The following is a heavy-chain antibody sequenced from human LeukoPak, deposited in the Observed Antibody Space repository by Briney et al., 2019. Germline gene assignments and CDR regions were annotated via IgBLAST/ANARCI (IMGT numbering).Heavy chain of an antibody. CDR2: IIPIFGTA. V-gene: IGHV1-69*06. CDR1: GGTFSSYA. D-gene: IGHD1-26*01. Sequence: GASVKVSCKASGGTFSSYAISWVRQAPGQGLEWMGGIIPIFGTANYAQKFQGRVTITADKSTSTTYMELSSLRSEDTAVYYCARDGSGSYYGYWGQGTLVTVSS. J-gene: IGHJ4*02. CDR3: ARDGSGSYYGY.